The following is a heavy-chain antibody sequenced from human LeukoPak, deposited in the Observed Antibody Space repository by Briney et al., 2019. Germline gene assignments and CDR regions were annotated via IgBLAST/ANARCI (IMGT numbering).Heavy chain of an antibody. Sequence: TLSLTCTVSGGSISSGGYYWSWIRQHPGKGLEWIGYIYYSGSTYYNPSLKSRVTISVDTSKNQFSLKLSSVTAADTAVYYCARVKTPDRIDYWGQGTLVTVSS. CDR1: GGSISSGGYY. CDR2: IYYSGST. V-gene: IGHV4-31*03. D-gene: IGHD1-14*01. CDR3: ARVKTPDRIDY. J-gene: IGHJ4*02.